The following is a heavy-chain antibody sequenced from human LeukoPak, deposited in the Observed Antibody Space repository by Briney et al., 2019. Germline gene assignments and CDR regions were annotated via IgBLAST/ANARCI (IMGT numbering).Heavy chain of an antibody. Sequence: ASVNVSCKVSGYTFTFYYLHWARQAPRQGFEWMGWINPNNCVTQYAEKFQGRVTVTRDTSLTTAYMDLSSLKSDDTAVYYCARGPSYGGFDYWGQGSLVTVSS. V-gene: IGHV1-2*02. CDR3: ARGPSYGGFDY. J-gene: IGHJ4*02. CDR1: GYTFTFYY. CDR2: INPNNCVT. D-gene: IGHD4-23*01.